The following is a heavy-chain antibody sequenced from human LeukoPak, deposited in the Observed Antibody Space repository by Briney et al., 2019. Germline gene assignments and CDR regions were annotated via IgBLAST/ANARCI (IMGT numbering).Heavy chain of an antibody. CDR3: ARGERGWSTSGAFDI. CDR2: MNPNSGNT. J-gene: IGHJ3*02. D-gene: IGHD6-19*01. CDR1: GYTFTSYD. Sequence: ASVKVSCKASGYTFTSYDINWVRQATGQGLEWMGWMNPNSGNTGYAQKFQGRVTMTRDTSISTAYMELSRLRSDDTAVYYCARGERGWSTSGAFDIWGQGTMVTVSS. V-gene: IGHV1-8*02.